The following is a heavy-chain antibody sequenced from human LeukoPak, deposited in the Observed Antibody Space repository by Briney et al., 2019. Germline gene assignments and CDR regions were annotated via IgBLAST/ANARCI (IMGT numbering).Heavy chain of an antibody. D-gene: IGHD2-2*01. CDR2: IGGSGGST. CDR3: ALGLRYCSSTSCYPYAFDI. CDR1: GFTFDDYA. Sequence: PGGSLRLSCAASGFTFDDYAMHWVRQAPGKGLEWVSGIGGSGGSTYYADSVKGRFTISRDNSKNTLYVQMNSLRAADTAVYYCALGLRYCSSTSCYPYAFDIWGQGTMVTVSS. J-gene: IGHJ3*02. V-gene: IGHV3-23*01.